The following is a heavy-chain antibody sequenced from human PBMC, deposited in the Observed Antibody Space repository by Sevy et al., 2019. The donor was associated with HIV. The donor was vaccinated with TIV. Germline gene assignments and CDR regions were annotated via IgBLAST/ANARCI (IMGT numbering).Heavy chain of an antibody. D-gene: IGHD3-3*01. J-gene: IGHJ4*02. CDR3: ARAAHLHLAIFGVAFAH. CDR1: GGTFSSYA. Sequence: ASVKVSCKASGGTFSSYAISWVRQAPGQGLEWMGGIIPIFGTANYAQKFQGRVTITADESTSTAYMELSSLRSEDTAVYYCARAAHLHLAIFGVAFAHWGQGTLVTVSS. CDR2: IIPIFGTA. V-gene: IGHV1-69*13.